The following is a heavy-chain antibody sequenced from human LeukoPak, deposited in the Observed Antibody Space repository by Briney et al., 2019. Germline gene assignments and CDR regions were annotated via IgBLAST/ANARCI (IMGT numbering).Heavy chain of an antibody. CDR3: ARLRAHGSYHYWYFDL. CDR2: IYYSGNT. CDR1: GGSISSSSNY. D-gene: IGHD1-26*01. Sequence: SETLSLTCTVSGGSISSSSNYWGWIRQPPGKGLEWIGSIYYSGNTYYNPSLTSRATISVDTSKNQFSLRMSSVTAANTAVYYCARLRAHGSYHYWYFDLWGRGTLVTVSS. J-gene: IGHJ2*01. V-gene: IGHV4-39*01.